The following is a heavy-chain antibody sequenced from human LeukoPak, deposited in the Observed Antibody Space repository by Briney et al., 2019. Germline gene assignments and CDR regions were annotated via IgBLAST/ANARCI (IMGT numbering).Heavy chain of an antibody. J-gene: IGHJ4*02. CDR2: IDRDGSRI. Sequence: GGSLRLSCAVSGFTFGSYWMDWVRQAPGKELVWVSRIDRDGSRINYADSVKGRFTISRDNGKNTLFLQMNSLRAEDAAVYYCVRGNDYGGPHYWGQGTLVPSPQ. V-gene: IGHV3-74*01. CDR1: GFTFGSYW. D-gene: IGHD4-23*01. CDR3: VRGNDYGGPHY.